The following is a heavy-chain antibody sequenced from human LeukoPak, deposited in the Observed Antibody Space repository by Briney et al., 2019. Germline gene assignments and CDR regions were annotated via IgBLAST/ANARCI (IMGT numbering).Heavy chain of an antibody. V-gene: IGHV3-21*05. CDR2: ISSSSSYI. CDR3: ARVSPTG. Sequence: GGSLRLSCAASGFSFNNSEMYWVRQAPGKGLEWVSYISSSSSYIYYADSVKGRFTISRDNAKNSLYLQMNSLRAEDTAVYYCARVSPTGWGQGTLVTVSS. J-gene: IGHJ4*02. D-gene: IGHD3-9*01. CDR1: GFSFNNSE.